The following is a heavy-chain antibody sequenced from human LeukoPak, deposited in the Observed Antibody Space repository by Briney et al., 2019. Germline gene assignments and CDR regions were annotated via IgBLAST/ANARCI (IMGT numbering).Heavy chain of an antibody. V-gene: IGHV1-2*02. CDR3: ARGPDGILTGYDWGY. Sequence: ASVKVSCKASGYTFTGYYMHWVRQAPGQGLEWMGWINPNSGGTNYAQKFQGRVTMTRDTSISTAYMELSRLRPDDTAVYYCARGPDGILTGYDWGYWGQGTLVTVSS. CDR2: INPNSGGT. CDR1: GYTFTGYY. D-gene: IGHD3-9*01. J-gene: IGHJ4*02.